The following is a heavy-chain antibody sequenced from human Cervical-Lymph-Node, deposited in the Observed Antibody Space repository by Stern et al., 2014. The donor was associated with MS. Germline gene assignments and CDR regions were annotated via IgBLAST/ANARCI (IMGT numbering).Heavy chain of an antibody. V-gene: IGHV1-2*06. CDR2: ISPNSGAT. CDR1: GYSFTDYY. J-gene: IGHJ3*02. Sequence: QDQLVQSGAEVKKPGASVKVSCKASGYSFTDYYLHWVRQAPGQGLEWMGRISPNSGATSYAQNFEGRVTMTRDTSISTAYMGLSRLTSDDTAVYFCAKDGSPWYEDNLEIWGQGTMVTVSS. D-gene: IGHD6-6*01. CDR3: AKDGSPWYEDNLEI.